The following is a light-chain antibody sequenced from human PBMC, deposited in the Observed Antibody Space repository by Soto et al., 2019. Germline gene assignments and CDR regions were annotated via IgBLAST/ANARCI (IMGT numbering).Light chain of an antibody. V-gene: IGKV3-20*01. CDR1: QSVGSNF. Sequence: EVVLTQSPVSLSLSPGERATFSCRASQSVGSNFFAWYQQKPGQAPRLLIYGASSRATGIPDRFSGSGSGTDFTLTISRLEPVDFEVYYCQQFESSVTFGQGTKVEI. J-gene: IGKJ1*01. CDR2: GAS. CDR3: QQFESSVT.